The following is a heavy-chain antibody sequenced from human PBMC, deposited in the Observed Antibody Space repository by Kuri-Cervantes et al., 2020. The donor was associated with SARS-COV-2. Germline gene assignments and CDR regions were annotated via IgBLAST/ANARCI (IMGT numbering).Heavy chain of an antibody. CDR2: INAGNGNT. CDR1: GYTFTSYA. J-gene: IGHJ6*03. D-gene: IGHD1-20*01. CDR3: ARDGNNWNYYYYYMDV. Sequence: ASVKVSCKASGYTFTSYAMHWVRQAPGQRLEWMGWINAGNGNTKYSQKFQGRVTITRDTSASTAYMELSSLRSEDTAVYYCARDGNNWNYYYYYMDVWGKGITVTGAS. V-gene: IGHV1-3*01.